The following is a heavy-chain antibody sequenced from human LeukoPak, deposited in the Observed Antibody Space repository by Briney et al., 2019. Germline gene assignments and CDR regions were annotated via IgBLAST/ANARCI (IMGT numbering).Heavy chain of an antibody. CDR1: GFTFSDYY. D-gene: IGHD2-2*02. CDR2: ISGSGSTT. V-gene: IGHV3-11*01. CDR3: AREEGGDCSRTSCYTSS. J-gene: IGHJ4*02. Sequence: GGSLRLSCAASGFTFSDYYMSWIRQAPGKGLEWVSYISGSGSTTYYADSVKGRFTISRDNAKNSLHLQMNSLRVEDTAVYYCAREEGGDCSRTSCYTSSWGQGTQATVST.